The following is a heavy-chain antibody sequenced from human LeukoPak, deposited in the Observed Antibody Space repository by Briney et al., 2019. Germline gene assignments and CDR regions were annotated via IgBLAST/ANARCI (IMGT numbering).Heavy chain of an antibody. Sequence: GGSLRLSCAASGFTFSNHNMTWVRQAPGKGLEWVSFITTNSATMYYADSVRGRFTISRDNAKNSLYLQMNSLRAEDTAVYYCARVEARGNWFDPWGQGTLVIVSS. V-gene: IGHV3-48*01. CDR1: GFTFSNHN. CDR3: ARVEARGNWFDP. CDR2: ITTNSATM. J-gene: IGHJ5*02.